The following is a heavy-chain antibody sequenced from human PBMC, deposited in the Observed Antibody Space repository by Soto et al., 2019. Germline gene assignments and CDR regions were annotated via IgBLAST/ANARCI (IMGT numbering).Heavy chain of an antibody. V-gene: IGHV3-15*01. CDR1: GFTFSNAW. D-gene: IGHD6-19*01. CDR2: IKSKTDGGTT. CDR3: TLRFNIAVAGTLVDY. J-gene: IGHJ4*02. Sequence: GGSLRLSCAASGFTFSNAWMSWVRQAPGKGLEWVGRIKSKTDGGTTDYAAPVKGRFTISRDDSKNTLYLQMNSLKTEDTAVYYCTLRFNIAVAGTLVDYWGQGTLVTVSS.